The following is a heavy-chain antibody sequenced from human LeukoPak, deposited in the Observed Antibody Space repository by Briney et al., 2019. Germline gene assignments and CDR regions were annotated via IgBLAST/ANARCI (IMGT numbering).Heavy chain of an antibody. Sequence: SGGSLRLSCAASGFTFSSYSMNWVRQAPGKGLEWVSSISSSSSYIYYADSVKGRFTISRDNGKNSLYLQMNSLRAEDTAVYYCARDNVATFDYWGQGTLVTVSS. CDR3: ARDNVATFDY. CDR1: GFTFSSYS. J-gene: IGHJ4*02. V-gene: IGHV3-21*01. D-gene: IGHD5-12*01. CDR2: ISSSSSYI.